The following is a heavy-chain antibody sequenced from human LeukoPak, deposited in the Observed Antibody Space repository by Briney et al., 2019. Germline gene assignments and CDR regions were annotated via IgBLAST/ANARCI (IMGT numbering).Heavy chain of an antibody. V-gene: IGHV4-30-2*01. CDR2: ISHSGST. D-gene: IGHD1-1*01. CDR3: ARDFRGADDPLGYYYYYMDV. CDR1: GGSMSRDIYY. Sequence: PSETLSLTCSVSGGSMSRDIYYWTWIRQPPGAGLEWIGYISHSGSTFYNPSLNSRVSISADRSKNQFSLKLSSVTAADTAVYYCARDFRGADDPLGYYYYYMDVWGKGTTVTVSS. J-gene: IGHJ6*03.